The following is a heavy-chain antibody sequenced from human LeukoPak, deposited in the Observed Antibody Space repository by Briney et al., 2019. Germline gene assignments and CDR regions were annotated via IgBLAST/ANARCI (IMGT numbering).Heavy chain of an antibody. V-gene: IGHV3-7*01. CDR3: VSDLSRSSVTYFPPYFDY. J-gene: IGHJ4*02. CDR1: GFTFSNYW. D-gene: IGHD1-26*01. Sequence: GGSLRLSCAASGFTFSNYWMFGVRQAPGKGLEWVANIKEDGSEKYYVDSVKGRFTISRDNAKNSLYLQMDTLRVDDTAVYYCVSDLSRSSVTYFPPYFDYWGQGTLVTVSS. CDR2: IKEDGSEK.